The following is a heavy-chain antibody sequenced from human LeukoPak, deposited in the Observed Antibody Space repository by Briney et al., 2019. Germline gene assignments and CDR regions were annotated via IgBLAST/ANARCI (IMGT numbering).Heavy chain of an antibody. CDR2: IYHSGST. V-gene: IGHV4-38-2*02. CDR3: ARVCSSTSCYPGIQH. D-gene: IGHD2-2*01. Sequence: PSETLSLTCTVSGYSISSGYYWGWIRQSPGKGLEWIGSIYHSGSTYYNPSLKSRVTISVDTSKNQFSLKLSSVTAADTAVYYCARVCSSTSCYPGIQHWGQGTLVTVSS. J-gene: IGHJ1*01. CDR1: GYSISSGYY.